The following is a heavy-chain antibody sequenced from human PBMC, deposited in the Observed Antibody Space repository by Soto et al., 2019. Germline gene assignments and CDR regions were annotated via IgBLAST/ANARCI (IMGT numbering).Heavy chain of an antibody. D-gene: IGHD2-2*01. V-gene: IGHV4-31*03. Sequence: QVQLQESGPGLVKPSQTLSLTCTVSGGSISSDSFYWNWIRQHPGKGLEWIGYVYYSGSTYYNPSLKSRVTMSVDTSKNQFSLNLKSVTAADTAVYSCARAEVKRGRQYCGSTSCVYYFDSWGQGILVSVSS. J-gene: IGHJ4*02. CDR2: VYYSGST. CDR3: ARAEVKRGRQYCGSTSCVYYFDS. CDR1: GGSISSDSFY.